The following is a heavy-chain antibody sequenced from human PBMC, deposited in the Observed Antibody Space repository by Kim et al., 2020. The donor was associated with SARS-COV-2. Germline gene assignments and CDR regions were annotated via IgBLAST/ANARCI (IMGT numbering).Heavy chain of an antibody. CDR1: GGTFSSYA. V-gene: IGHV1-69*13. D-gene: IGHD3-10*01. J-gene: IGHJ5*02. CDR3: ARSGGVLWFGNWFDP. CDR2: IIPIFGTA. Sequence: ASVKVSCKASGGTFSSYAISWVRQAPGQGLEWMGGIIPIFGTANYAQKFQGRVTITADESTSTAYMELSSLRSEDTAVYYCARSGGVLWFGNWFDPWGQGTLVTVSS.